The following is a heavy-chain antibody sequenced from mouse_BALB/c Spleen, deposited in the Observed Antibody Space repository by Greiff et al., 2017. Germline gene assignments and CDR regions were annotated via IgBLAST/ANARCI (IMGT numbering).Heavy chain of an antibody. D-gene: IGHD2-1*01. CDR2: IDPSDSYT. CDR3: ARKNYGNYVFAY. CDR1: GYTFTSYW. Sequence: VQLQQSGAELVKPGASVKLSCKASGYTFTSYWMHWVKQRPGQGLEWIGEIDPSDSYTNYNQKFKGKATLTVDKSSSTAYMQLSSLTSEDSAVYYCARKNYGNYVFAYWGQGTLVTVSA. V-gene: IGHV1-69*02. J-gene: IGHJ3*01.